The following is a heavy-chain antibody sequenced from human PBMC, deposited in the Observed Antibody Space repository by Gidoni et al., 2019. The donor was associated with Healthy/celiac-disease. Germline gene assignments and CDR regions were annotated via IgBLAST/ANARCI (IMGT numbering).Heavy chain of an antibody. CDR2: VSAYNGNT. J-gene: IGHJ4*02. Sequence: SVKVSCKASGYTFTSYGISWVRQAPGQGLEWMGWVSAYNGNTNYAQKLQGRVTMTTDTSTSTAYMELRSLRSDDTAVYYCARVVAGTFPHDYWGQGTLVTVSS. D-gene: IGHD6-19*01. V-gene: IGHV1-18*01. CDR1: GYTFTSYG. CDR3: ARVVAGTFPHDY.